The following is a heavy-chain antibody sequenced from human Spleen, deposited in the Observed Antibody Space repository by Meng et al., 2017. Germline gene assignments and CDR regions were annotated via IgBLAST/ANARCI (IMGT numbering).Heavy chain of an antibody. CDR1: GYNFPDYW. J-gene: IGHJ4*02. D-gene: IGHD6-13*01. Sequence: VGRVKSGAEVKKPGASVKVSCKPSGYNFPDYWLHWVRRAPGQGLEWMGRIDPKSGDTHYAQRFQGRVTMTGDTSISTAYMELSGLRSDDTAMYYCARDEDISAAGKLFGDYWGQGTLVTVSS. CDR3: ARDEDISAAGKLFGDY. CDR2: IDPKSGDT. V-gene: IGHV1-2*06.